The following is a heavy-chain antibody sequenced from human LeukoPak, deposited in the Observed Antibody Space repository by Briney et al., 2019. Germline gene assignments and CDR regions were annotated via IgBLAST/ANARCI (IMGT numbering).Heavy chain of an antibody. Sequence: PSESLSLTCTVSGGSISSYYWSWIRQPPGKGLEWIGYISYSGSTNYNPSLKSRVTISVDTSKNQFSLKLSSVTAADTAVYYCARASPYGSGSYYLFDYWGQGTLVTVSS. V-gene: IGHV4-59*01. D-gene: IGHD3-10*01. CDR3: ARASPYGSGSYYLFDY. CDR1: GGSISSYY. J-gene: IGHJ4*02. CDR2: ISYSGST.